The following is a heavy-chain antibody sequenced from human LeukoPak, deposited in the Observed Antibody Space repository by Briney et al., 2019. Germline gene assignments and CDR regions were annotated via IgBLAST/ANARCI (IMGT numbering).Heavy chain of an antibody. V-gene: IGHV4-34*01. CDR2: INHSGST. CDR1: GGSFSGYY. J-gene: IGHJ6*02. CDR3: ARVDCSSTSCYSARPYYYYYGMDV. D-gene: IGHD2-2*01. Sequence: ASETLSLTCAVYGGSFSGYYWSWIRQPPGKGLEWIGEINHSGSTNYNPSLKSRVTISVDTSKNQFSLKLSSVTAADTAVHYCARVDCSSTSCYSARPYYYYYGMDVWGQGTTVTVSS.